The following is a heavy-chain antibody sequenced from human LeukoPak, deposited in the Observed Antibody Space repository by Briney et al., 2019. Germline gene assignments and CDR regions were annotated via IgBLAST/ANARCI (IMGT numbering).Heavy chain of an antibody. Sequence: PGGSLRLSCAASGFTVSSNYMSWVRQAPGKGLEWVSVIYSGGSTYYADSVKGRFTISRDNSKNTLYLQMNSLRAEDTAVYYCARGDSHYGGDCYENDYWGQGTLVTVSS. D-gene: IGHD2-21*01. CDR2: IYSGGST. V-gene: IGHV3-66*02. J-gene: IGHJ4*02. CDR1: GFTVSSNY. CDR3: ARGDSHYGGDCYENDY.